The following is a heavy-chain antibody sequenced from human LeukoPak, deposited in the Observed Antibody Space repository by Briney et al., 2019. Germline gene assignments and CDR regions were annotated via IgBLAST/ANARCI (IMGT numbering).Heavy chain of an antibody. CDR2: ISDTVRDT. Sequence: LAGGSLRLSCAASRFTFSASGMRWVRQAPGKGLEWVSHISDTVRDTWYANSVKGRFIISRDNSRDTVYLRKSSLRPADTGMYFCAQDNYGGSFASWGQGTLVTVSS. CDR1: RFTFSASG. V-gene: IGHV3-23*01. CDR3: AQDNYGGSFAS. D-gene: IGHD3-16*01. J-gene: IGHJ4*02.